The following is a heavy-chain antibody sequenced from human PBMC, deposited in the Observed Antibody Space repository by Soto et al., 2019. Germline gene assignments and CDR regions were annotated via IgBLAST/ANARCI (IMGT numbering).Heavy chain of an antibody. V-gene: IGHV3-23*01. CDR1: GFTFSSYA. CDR3: AKLDQSYYYYYYYMDV. J-gene: IGHJ6*03. CDR2: ISGSGGST. Sequence: PGGSLRLSCAASGFTFSSYAMSWVRQAPGKGLEWVSAISGSGGSTYYADSVKGRFTISRDNSKNTLYLQMNSLRAEDTAVYYCAKLDQSYYYYYYYMDVWGKGTTVTVSS. D-gene: IGHD3-3*01.